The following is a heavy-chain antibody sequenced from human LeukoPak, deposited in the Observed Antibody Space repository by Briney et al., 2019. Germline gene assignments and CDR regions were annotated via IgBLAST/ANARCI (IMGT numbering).Heavy chain of an antibody. CDR2: IRSDGNNK. D-gene: IGHD1-26*01. CDR3: VKSDVGGTWDYFFDY. J-gene: IGHJ4*02. V-gene: IGHV3-30*02. CDR1: GFTFTNYG. Sequence: GGSLRLSCAASGFTFTNYGMHWVRQAPGRGLEWVALIRSDGNNKYYVDSVKGRFTISRDNSKNTLSLQMNSLRADDTAVYYCVKSDVGGTWDYFFDYWGQGTLVTVSS.